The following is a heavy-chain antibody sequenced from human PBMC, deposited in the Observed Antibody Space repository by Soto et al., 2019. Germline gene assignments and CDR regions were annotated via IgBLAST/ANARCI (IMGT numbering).Heavy chain of an antibody. V-gene: IGHV3-73*01. CDR1: GFTFSGSA. J-gene: IGHJ4*02. Sequence: EVQLVESGGGLVQPGGSLKLSCAASGFTFSGSAMHWVRQASGKGLEWVGRIRSKANSYATAYAASVKGRFTISRDDSKTTAYLQRNSLKTEDTAVDYCTRQYSSGWYYFDYWGQGTLVTVSS. D-gene: IGHD6-19*01. CDR3: TRQYSSGWYYFDY. CDR2: IRSKANSYAT.